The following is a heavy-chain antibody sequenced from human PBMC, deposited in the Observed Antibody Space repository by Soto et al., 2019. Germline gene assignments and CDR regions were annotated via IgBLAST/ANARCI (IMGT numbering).Heavy chain of an antibody. D-gene: IGHD6-19*01. CDR2: IIPIFGTA. CDR3: ARSRSGWYSDY. V-gene: IGHV1-69*13. J-gene: IGHJ4*02. Sequence: ASGKVSCKASGGTFSSYAISWVRQAPGQGLEWMGGIIPIFGTANYAQKFQGRVTITADESTSTAYMELSSLRSEDTAVYYCARSRSGWYSDYWGQGTLVTAPQ. CDR1: GGTFSSYA.